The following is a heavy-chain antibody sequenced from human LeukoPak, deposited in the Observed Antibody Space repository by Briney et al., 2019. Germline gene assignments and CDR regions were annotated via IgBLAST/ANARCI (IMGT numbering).Heavy chain of an antibody. J-gene: IGHJ4*02. CDR1: GFTFRDHW. Sequence: GGSLRLSCAAAGFTFRDHWMLCVPQAPGEGLVCLSRIGSEGRHTNYAGSVKGRFTISRDNAKNTLHLQMNRLRTADTGIYSCGRDAVLGSGSLDYWGQGVLVTVSS. D-gene: IGHD3-10*01. CDR2: IGSEGRHT. CDR3: GRDAVLGSGSLDY. V-gene: IGHV3-74*01.